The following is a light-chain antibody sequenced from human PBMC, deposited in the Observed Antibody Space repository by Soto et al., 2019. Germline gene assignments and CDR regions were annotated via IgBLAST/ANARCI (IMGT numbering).Light chain of an antibody. Sequence: QSVLIQPPSASGTPGQRVTISCSGSSSNVATNTVNWYQQLPGAAPKVLVYSNNQRPSGVPDRFSGSKSGTSASLAISGLQSEDEADYYCAAWDDDVDGVLFGGGTQLT. CDR3: AAWDDDVDGVL. CDR2: SNN. V-gene: IGLV1-44*01. CDR1: SSNVATNT. J-gene: IGLJ2*01.